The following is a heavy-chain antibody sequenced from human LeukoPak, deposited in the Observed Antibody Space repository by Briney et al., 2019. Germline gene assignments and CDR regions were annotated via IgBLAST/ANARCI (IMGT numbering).Heavy chain of an antibody. D-gene: IGHD6-13*01. J-gene: IGHJ5*02. Sequence: HGGSLSLSCAASGVTFRSNAMSWVRHAPGKGREWVSAISGSGGSTYYADSVKGRFTISRDNSKNTLYRQMNSLRAEDTAVYYCAKDYSSSWAFRRFDPWGQGTLVTVSS. CDR1: GVTFRSNA. V-gene: IGHV3-23*01. CDR2: ISGSGGST. CDR3: AKDYSSSWAFRRFDP.